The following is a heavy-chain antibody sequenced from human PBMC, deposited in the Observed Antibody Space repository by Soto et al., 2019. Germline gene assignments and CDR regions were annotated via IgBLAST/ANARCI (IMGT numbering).Heavy chain of an antibody. CDR3: AREYCSGGSCYSLGRYFQH. CDR2: INSDGSST. V-gene: IGHV3-74*01. Sequence: EVQLVESGGGLVQPGGSLRLSCAASGFTFSSYWMHWVRQAPGKGLVWVSRINSDGSSTRYADSVKGRFTISRDNAKNTLYLQMNSLRAEDTAVYYCAREYCSGGSCYSLGRYFQHWGQGTLVTVSS. CDR1: GFTFSSYW. J-gene: IGHJ1*01. D-gene: IGHD2-15*01.